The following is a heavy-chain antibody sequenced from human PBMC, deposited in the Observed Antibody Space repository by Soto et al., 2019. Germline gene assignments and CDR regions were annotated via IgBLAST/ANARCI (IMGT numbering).Heavy chain of an antibody. CDR1: GVTVSSNY. CDR3: GKKITWPVRGADDY. D-gene: IGHD3-10*01. V-gene: IGHV3-23*01. Sequence: GRSLRLSCAASGVTVSSNYMSCVRQAPGKGLEWVSAISDSGGITYYADSVKGRFTISRDNSKNTLYLQMNSLRAEDTAVCYCGKKITWPVRGADDYWGQGTPLTVSS. CDR2: ISDSGGIT. J-gene: IGHJ4*02.